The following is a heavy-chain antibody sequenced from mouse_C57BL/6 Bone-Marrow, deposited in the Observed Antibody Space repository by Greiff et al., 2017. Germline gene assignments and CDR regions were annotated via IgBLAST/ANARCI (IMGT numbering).Heavy chain of an antibody. Sequence: VMLVESGAELARPGASVKLSCKASGYTFTSYGISWVKQRTGQGLEWIGEIYPRSGNTYYNEKFKGKATLTADKSSSTAYMELRSLPSEDSAVAFCARVNRYYFEDWGKGTTLRVSS. CDR3: ARVNRYYFED. CDR2: IYPRSGNT. CDR1: GYTFTSYG. V-gene: IGHV1-81*01. J-gene: IGHJ2*01.